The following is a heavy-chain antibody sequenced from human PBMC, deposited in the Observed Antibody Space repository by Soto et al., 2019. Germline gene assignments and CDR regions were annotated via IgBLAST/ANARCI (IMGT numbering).Heavy chain of an antibody. J-gene: IGHJ4*02. CDR2: IYYRGSA. V-gene: IGHV4-59*08. D-gene: IGHD4-17*01. CDR1: GGSISSYY. Sequence: QVQLQESGPGLVRPSETLSLTCTVSGGSISSYYWSWIRQPPGKGLEWIGYIYYRGSANYNPSLRSRATISVDTSTNQFSPKLRSAAAADTAVYYCARNYGGNVEYWGQGTLVTVSS. CDR3: ARNYGGNVEY.